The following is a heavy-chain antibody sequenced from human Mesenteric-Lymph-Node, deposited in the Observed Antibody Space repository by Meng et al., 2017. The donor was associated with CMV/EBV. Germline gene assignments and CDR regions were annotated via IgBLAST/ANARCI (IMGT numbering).Heavy chain of an antibody. CDR2: IYSGGNT. Sequence: GESLKISCAASGFTVSSTNMNWVRQAPGKGLEWVSVIYSGGNTDSADSVKGRFTISRDNAKNSLYLQMNSLRAEDTAVYYCARGGLSSTSCSDWGQGTLVTVSS. CDR3: ARGGLSSTSCSD. D-gene: IGHD2-2*01. CDR1: GFTVSSTN. J-gene: IGHJ4*02. V-gene: IGHV3-53*01.